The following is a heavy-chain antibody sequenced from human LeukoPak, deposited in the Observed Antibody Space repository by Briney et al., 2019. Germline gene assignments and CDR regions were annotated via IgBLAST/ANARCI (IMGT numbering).Heavy chain of an antibody. CDR2: IYHSGST. V-gene: IGHV4-30-2*01. J-gene: IGHJ5*02. Sequence: SETLSLTCTVSGGSISSGGYYWSWIRQPPGKGLEWIGYIYHSGSTYYNPSLKSRVTISVDRSKNQFSLKLSSVTAADTAVYYCARSWSYYGSGSGGNWFDPWGQGTLVTVSS. CDR3: ARSWSYYGSGSGGNWFDP. D-gene: IGHD3-10*01. CDR1: GGSISSGGYY.